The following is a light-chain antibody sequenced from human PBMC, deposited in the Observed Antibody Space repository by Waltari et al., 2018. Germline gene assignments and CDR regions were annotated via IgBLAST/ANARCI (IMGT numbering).Light chain of an antibody. CDR2: AAS. J-gene: IGKJ1*01. V-gene: IGKV1-27*01. CDR3: QKYNSAPWT. Sequence: DIQMTQSPSSLSASAGDRVTITCRASQDISHYLAWLQQKPGKVPKLLIYAASTLQSGVPSRFSGSGSGTDFTLTISSLQPEDVATYYCQKYNSAPWTFGQGTKVEI. CDR1: QDISHY.